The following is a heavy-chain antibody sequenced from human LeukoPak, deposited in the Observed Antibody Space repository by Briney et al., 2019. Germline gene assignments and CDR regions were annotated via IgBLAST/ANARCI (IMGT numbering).Heavy chain of an antibody. D-gene: IGHD2-2*02. Sequence: GGSLRLSCTASGFTFGDYAMSWVRQAPGKGLEWVGFIRSKAYGGTTEYAASVKGRFTISRDDSKSIAYLQMNSLKTEDTAVYYCTRDTSSTGWYTVPDAFDIWGQGTMVTVSS. CDR2: IRSKAYGGTT. V-gene: IGHV3-49*04. CDR1: GFTFGDYA. J-gene: IGHJ3*02. CDR3: TRDTSSTGWYTVPDAFDI.